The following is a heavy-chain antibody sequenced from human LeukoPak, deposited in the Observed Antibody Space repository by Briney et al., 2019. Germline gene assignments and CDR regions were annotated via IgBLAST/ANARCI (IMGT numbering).Heavy chain of an antibody. D-gene: IGHD6-13*01. Sequence: ASVKVSCKASGYTFTSYDINWVRQATGQGLEWMGWMNPNSGNTGYAQKFQGRVTMTRNTSISTAYMELSSLRSEDTALYYCARSIASAGTRGRAADSWGQGTLVTVSS. CDR2: MNPNSGNT. V-gene: IGHV1-8*01. CDR1: GYTFTSYD. CDR3: ARSIASAGTRGRAADS. J-gene: IGHJ4*02.